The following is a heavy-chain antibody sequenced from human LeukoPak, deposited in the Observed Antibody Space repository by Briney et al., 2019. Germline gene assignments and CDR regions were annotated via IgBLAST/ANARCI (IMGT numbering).Heavy chain of an antibody. J-gene: IGHJ4*02. V-gene: IGHV4-34*01. Sequence: GSLRLSCAASGFTFSSYAMSWVRQPPGKGLEWIGEINHSGSTNYNPSLKSRVTISVDTSKNQFSLKLSSVTAADTAVYYCARAPRWGRGYSGYNQGTTFDYWGQGTLVTVSS. CDR2: INHSGST. D-gene: IGHD5-12*01. CDR3: ARAPRWGRGYSGYNQGTTFDY. CDR1: GFTFSSYA.